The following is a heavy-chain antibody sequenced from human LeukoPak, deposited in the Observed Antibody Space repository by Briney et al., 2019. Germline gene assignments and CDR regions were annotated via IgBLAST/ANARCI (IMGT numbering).Heavy chain of an antibody. Sequence: ASVKVSCKASGGTFSSYAISWVRQAPGQGLEWMGWMNPNSGNTGYAQKFQGRVTMARNTSISTAYMELSSLRSEDTAVYYCARVERVSSGWYPSWGQGTLVTVSS. J-gene: IGHJ4*02. D-gene: IGHD6-19*01. V-gene: IGHV1-8*02. CDR2: MNPNSGNT. CDR3: ARVERVSSGWYPS. CDR1: GGTFSSYA.